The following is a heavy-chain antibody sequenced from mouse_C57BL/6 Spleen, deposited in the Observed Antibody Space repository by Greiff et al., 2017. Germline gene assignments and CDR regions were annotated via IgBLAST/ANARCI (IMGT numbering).Heavy chain of an antibody. CDR2: IYPGDGDT. CDR1: GYAFSSSW. CDR3: ARGSDDY. J-gene: IGHJ2*01. V-gene: IGHV1-82*01. Sequence: VQLQQSGPELVKPGASVKISCKASGYAFSSSWMNWVKQRPGKGLEWIGRIYPGDGDTNYNGKFKGKATLTADKSSSTAYMQLSSLTSEDSAVYFCARGSDDYWGQGTTLTVSS.